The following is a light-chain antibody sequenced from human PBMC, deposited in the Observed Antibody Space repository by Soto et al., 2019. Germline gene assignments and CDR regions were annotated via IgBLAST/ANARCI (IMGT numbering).Light chain of an antibody. CDR2: DAS. Sequence: EIVMTRSPATLSVSPGERATLSCRASQSVSSYLAWYQQKPGQAPRLVISDASNRATGIPARFSGSGSGTDFTLTISSLETEDFAVYYCQQRSNWPTITFGQGTRLEIK. CDR3: QQRSNWPTIT. J-gene: IGKJ5*01. V-gene: IGKV3-11*01. CDR1: QSVSSY.